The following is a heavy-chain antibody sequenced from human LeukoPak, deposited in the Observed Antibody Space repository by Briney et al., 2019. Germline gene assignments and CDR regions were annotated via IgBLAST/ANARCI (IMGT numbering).Heavy chain of an antibody. J-gene: IGHJ3*02. CDR2: IYPADSDT. CDR3: ARKSYGSGTYTFDI. CDR1: GYRFTSYW. V-gene: IGHV5-51*01. Sequence: GESLKISCQGSGYRFTSYWIGWVRQMPGKGLEWMGIIYPADSDTRYSPSFQGQVTISADKSITTAYLQWSSLKASDTAMYYCARKSYGSGTYTFDIWGQGTMVTVSS. D-gene: IGHD3-10*01.